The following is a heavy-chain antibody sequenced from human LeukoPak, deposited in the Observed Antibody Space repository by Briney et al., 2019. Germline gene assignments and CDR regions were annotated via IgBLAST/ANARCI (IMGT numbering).Heavy chain of an antibody. CDR2: INPSGGST. CDR3: ARGGPSRGTGFYYFDY. V-gene: IGHV1-46*01. D-gene: IGHD6-19*01. Sequence: ASVKVSCKASGYTFTSYYMHWVRQAPGQGLEWTGIINPSGGSTSYAQKFQGRVAMTRDTSISTAYMELSRLRSDDTAVYYCARGGPSRGTGFYYFDYWGQGTLVTVSS. J-gene: IGHJ4*02. CDR1: GYTFTSYY.